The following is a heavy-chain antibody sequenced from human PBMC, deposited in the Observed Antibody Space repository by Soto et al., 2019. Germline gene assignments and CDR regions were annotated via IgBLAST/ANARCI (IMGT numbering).Heavy chain of an antibody. V-gene: IGHV3-21*01. D-gene: IGHD4-4*01. Sequence: GGSLRLSCAASGFTYSTYSMNWVRQAPGKGLEWVSSISGSGNYTHYADFLRGRFTISRDNAKTSLYLQMNSLRAEDTAVYYCAREGINNYNEYYFDSWGQGTVVTVSS. CDR3: AREGINNYNEYYFDS. CDR1: GFTYSTYS. CDR2: ISGSGNYT. J-gene: IGHJ4*02.